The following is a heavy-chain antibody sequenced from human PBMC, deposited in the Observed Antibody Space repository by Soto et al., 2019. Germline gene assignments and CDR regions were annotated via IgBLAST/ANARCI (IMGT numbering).Heavy chain of an antibody. CDR3: TTVRRIRYYYDSSGYYSLFDY. V-gene: IGHV3-15*01. Sequence: GGSLRLSCAASGFTFSNAWMSWVRQAPGKGLEWVGRIKSKTDGGTTDYAAPVKGRFTISRDDSKNTLYLQMNSLKTEDTAVYYCTTVRRIRYYYDSSGYYSLFDYWGQGTLVTVSS. CDR2: IKSKTDGGTT. D-gene: IGHD3-22*01. CDR1: GFTFSNAW. J-gene: IGHJ4*02.